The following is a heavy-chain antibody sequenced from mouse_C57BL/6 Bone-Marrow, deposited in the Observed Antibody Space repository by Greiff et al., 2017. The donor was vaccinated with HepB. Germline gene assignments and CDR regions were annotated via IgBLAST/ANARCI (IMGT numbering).Heavy chain of an antibody. Sequence: EVQLVESEGGLVQPGSSMKLSCTASGFTFSDYYMAWVRQVPEKGLEWVANINYDGSSTYYLDSLKSRFIISRDNAKNILYLQMSSLKSEDTATYYCARHYYGRGYFDYWGQGTTLTVSS. D-gene: IGHD1-1*01. CDR3: ARHYYGRGYFDY. CDR1: GFTFSDYY. V-gene: IGHV5-16*01. CDR2: INYDGSST. J-gene: IGHJ2*01.